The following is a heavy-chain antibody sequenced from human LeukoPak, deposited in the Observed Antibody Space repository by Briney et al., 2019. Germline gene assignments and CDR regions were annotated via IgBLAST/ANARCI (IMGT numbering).Heavy chain of an antibody. D-gene: IGHD1-26*01. CDR1: GYTFTSNY. V-gene: IGHV1-46*01. CDR3: ARAATTDYYYYGMDV. Sequence: GASVKVSCKASGYTFTSNYIHWVRQAPGQGLEWMGMIYPRDGSTSYAQKFQGRVTVTRDTSTSTVHMELSGLRSEDTAVYYCARAATTDYYYYGMDVWGQGTTVTVSS. J-gene: IGHJ6*02. CDR2: IYPRDGST.